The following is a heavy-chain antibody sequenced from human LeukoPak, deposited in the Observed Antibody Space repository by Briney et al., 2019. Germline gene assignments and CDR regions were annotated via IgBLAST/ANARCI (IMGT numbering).Heavy chain of an antibody. Sequence: GGSLRLSCAASGFTFSSYWMSWVRQAPGKGLEWVANIKQDGSEKYYVDSVKGRFTISRDNAKNSLYLQMNSLRAEDTAVYYCARDRRIAARGTHVDYWGQGTLVTVSS. CDR3: ARDRRIAARGTHVDY. CDR1: GFTFSSYW. D-gene: IGHD6-6*01. V-gene: IGHV3-7*01. J-gene: IGHJ4*02. CDR2: IKQDGSEK.